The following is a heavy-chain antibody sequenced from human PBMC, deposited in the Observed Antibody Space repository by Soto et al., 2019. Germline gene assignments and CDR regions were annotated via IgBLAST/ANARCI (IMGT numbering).Heavy chain of an antibody. D-gene: IGHD5-12*01. J-gene: IGHJ6*02. CDR2: IYYSGST. V-gene: IGHV4-30-4*01. CDR1: GGSISSGDYY. Sequence: PSETLSLTCTVSGGSISSGDYYWSWIRQPPGKGLEWIGYIYYSGSTYYNPSLKSRVTISVDTSKNQFSLKLSSVTAADTAVYYCARGVDSGYDIYYYGMGVWGQGTTVTVSS. CDR3: ARGVDSGYDIYYYGMGV.